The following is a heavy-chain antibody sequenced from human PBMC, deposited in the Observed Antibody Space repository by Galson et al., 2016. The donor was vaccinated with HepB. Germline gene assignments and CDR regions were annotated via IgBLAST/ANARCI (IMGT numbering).Heavy chain of an antibody. CDR2: ISFDGNNK. D-gene: IGHD5-24*01. V-gene: IGHV3-30*18. J-gene: IGHJ4*02. Sequence: SLRLSCAASGFTFSSYGMYWVRQAPGKGLEWVAVISFDGNNKYYADSVKGRFTISRDNSKNMFYLQMNSLGPEDTAVYYCAKGGLEMAWDWGQGTLVTVSS. CDR3: AKGGLEMAWD. CDR1: GFTFSSYG.